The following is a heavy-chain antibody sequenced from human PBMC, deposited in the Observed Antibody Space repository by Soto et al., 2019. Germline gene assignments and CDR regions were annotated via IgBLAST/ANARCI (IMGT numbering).Heavy chain of an antibody. CDR2: ISIRSNFE. CDR3: AKSATVPAAIAY. D-gene: IGHD2-2*02. Sequence: GGSLRLSCPGSGFTFSDYFMSWIRQAPGKGLEWVSYISIRSNFEIYADSVKGRVTITRDTSASTAYMELSSLRSEDTAVYYCAKSATVPAAIAYWGQGTLVTVSS. CDR1: GFTFSDYF. J-gene: IGHJ4*02. V-gene: IGHV3-11*06.